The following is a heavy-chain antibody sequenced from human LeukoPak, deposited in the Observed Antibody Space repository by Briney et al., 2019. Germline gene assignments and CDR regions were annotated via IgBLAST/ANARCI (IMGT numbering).Heavy chain of an antibody. J-gene: IGHJ4*02. D-gene: IGHD6-19*01. CDR2: ISYDGNNK. CDR1: GFTFSSYA. Sequence: GGSLRLSCAASGFTFSSYAMHWVRQAPGQGLEWVAVISYDGNNKYYADSVKGRFTISKDNSKNTLYLQMNSLRAEDTAVYYCARDLFSEQYSSGWYEFAYWVQGTLVTVSS. CDR3: ARDLFSEQYSSGWYEFAY. V-gene: IGHV3-30-3*01.